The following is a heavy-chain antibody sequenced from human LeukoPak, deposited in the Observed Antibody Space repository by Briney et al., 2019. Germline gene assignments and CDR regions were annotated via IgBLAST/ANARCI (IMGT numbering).Heavy chain of an antibody. J-gene: IGHJ4*02. CDR2: ISSGGGTT. CDR3: TKAGIAVPATPDY. V-gene: IGHV3-23*01. D-gene: IGHD6-19*01. Sequence: GGSLRLSCAASGFTYSNYAMNWLRQAPGKGLEWVSGISSGGGTTYYADSVKGRFIISRDNSKNTLYLQTDSLRAEDTAVYYCTKAGIAVPATPDYGGQGTLVTVSS. CDR1: GFTYSNYA.